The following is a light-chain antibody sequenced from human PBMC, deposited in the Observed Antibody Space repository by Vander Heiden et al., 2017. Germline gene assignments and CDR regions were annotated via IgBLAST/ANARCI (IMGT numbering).Light chain of an antibody. V-gene: IGLV1-47*01. J-gene: IGLJ2*01. CDR3: AAWDDSLSGVV. CDR1: SSNIGSNY. CDR2: RNN. Sequence: QSVLTQPPSASGTPGQSVTISFSGSSSNIGSNYVYWYQQLPGTAPKLLIYRNNQRPSGVPDRFSGSRSGTSASLAISGLRSEDEADYYCAAWDDSLSGVVFGGGTKLTVL.